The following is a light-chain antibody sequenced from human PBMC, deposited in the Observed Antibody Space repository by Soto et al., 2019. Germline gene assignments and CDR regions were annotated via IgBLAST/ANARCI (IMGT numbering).Light chain of an antibody. Sequence: QSALTQPASVPGSPGQSITISCTGTSSDVGSYNLVSWHQQHPGKAPKLMIYEVSKRPSGVSNRFSGSKSGNTASLTISGLQAEDEADYYCCSYADSSPVIFGGGTKLTVL. CDR1: SSDVGSYNL. V-gene: IGLV2-23*02. J-gene: IGLJ2*01. CDR2: EVS. CDR3: CSYADSSPVI.